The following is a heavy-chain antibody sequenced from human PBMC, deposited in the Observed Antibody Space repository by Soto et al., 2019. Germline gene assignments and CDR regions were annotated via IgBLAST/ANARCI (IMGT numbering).Heavy chain of an antibody. D-gene: IGHD3-16*01. CDR1: GYTFPSYG. CDR2: ISAYNGKT. Sequence: ASVKVSCKASGYTFPSYGISWVRQAPGKGLEWMGWISAYNGKTNYAKKLQGRVTMTTDTSTRTAYMERRSLRSDDTAVYYCARGGSLYWYFDPWGRGTLVTVSS. CDR3: ARGGSLYWYFDP. V-gene: IGHV1-18*01. J-gene: IGHJ2*01.